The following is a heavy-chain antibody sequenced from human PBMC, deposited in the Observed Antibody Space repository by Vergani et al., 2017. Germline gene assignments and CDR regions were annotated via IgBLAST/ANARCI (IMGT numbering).Heavy chain of an antibody. V-gene: IGHV1-8*01. CDR1: GSTFTSYD. CDR3: ARNPPLHGSLDP. Sequence: QVQLVQSGAEVKKPGASVKVSCKASGSTFTSYDINWVRQATGQGLEWMGWMNPNSGNTGYAQKVQGRVTMTRNTSISTAYMELSSLRSEDTAVYYCARNPPLHGSLDPWGQGTLVTVSS. J-gene: IGHJ5*02. CDR2: MNPNSGNT. D-gene: IGHD4-11*01.